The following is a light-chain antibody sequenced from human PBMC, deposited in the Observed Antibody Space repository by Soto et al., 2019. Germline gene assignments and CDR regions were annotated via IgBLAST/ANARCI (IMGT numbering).Light chain of an antibody. CDR3: QQYNSSWT. Sequence: DIQVTQSPSTLAASLGPRVTITCRASQTISTWLAWYQQKPGKSPKLLIHKESTLQSGVPSRFSGSGSGTEFTLTISSLQSDDFATYYCQQYNSSWTVGQGTKVEIK. CDR2: KES. J-gene: IGKJ1*01. CDR1: QTISTW. V-gene: IGKV1-5*03.